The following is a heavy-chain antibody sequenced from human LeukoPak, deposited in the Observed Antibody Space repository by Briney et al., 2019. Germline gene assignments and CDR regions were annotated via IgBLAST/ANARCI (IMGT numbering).Heavy chain of an antibody. D-gene: IGHD3-16*01. Sequence: GGSLRLSCAASGFTFSSYWMSWVRQAPGRGLEWVANIKQDGSGKYYVDSVKGRFTISRDNAKNSLYLQMNSLRAEDTAVYYCARDVYYETNFDFWGQGTLVTVSS. J-gene: IGHJ4*02. V-gene: IGHV3-7*01. CDR3: ARDVYYETNFDF. CDR1: GFTFSSYW. CDR2: IKQDGSGK.